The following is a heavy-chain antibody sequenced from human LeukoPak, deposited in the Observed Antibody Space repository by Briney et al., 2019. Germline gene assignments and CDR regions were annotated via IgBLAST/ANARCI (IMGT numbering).Heavy chain of an antibody. Sequence: GGSLRLSCTASGFTVSTNYMSWVRQAPGKGLEWVSVIYRDDTTYYADSVKGRSTISRDNSKNTLYLQMNSLRAEDTAVYYCARAAYDSGSYIVNHDYWGQGTLVTVSS. J-gene: IGHJ4*02. CDR1: GFTVSTNY. CDR2: IYRDDTT. CDR3: ARAAYDSGSYIVNHDY. D-gene: IGHD3-22*01. V-gene: IGHV3-53*01.